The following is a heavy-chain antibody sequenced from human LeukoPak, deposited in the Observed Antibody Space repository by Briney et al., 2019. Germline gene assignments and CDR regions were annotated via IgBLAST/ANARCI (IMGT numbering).Heavy chain of an antibody. J-gene: IGHJ5*02. V-gene: IGHV1-18*04. Sequence: GASVKVSCKASGYTFTGYYMHWVRQAPGQGLEWMAWISAYNGDRNSALKFQARISMTTDTSTSTAYMELTSLTSDDTAVYYCVRGPTAAAATDDWFDPWGQGTLVTVSS. CDR3: VRGPTAAAATDDWFDP. CDR1: GYTFTGYY. D-gene: IGHD2-15*01. CDR2: ISAYNGDR.